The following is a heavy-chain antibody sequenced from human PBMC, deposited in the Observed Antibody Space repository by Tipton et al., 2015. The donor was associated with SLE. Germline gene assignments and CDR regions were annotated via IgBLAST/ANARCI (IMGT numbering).Heavy chain of an antibody. V-gene: IGHV4-4*02. CDR2: IYYSGST. CDR1: GGSISSSNW. Sequence: TLSLTCAVSGGSISSSNWWSWVRQPPGKGLEWIGSIYYSGSTYYNPSLKSRVTVSADTSKNQFSLKLSSVTAADTAVYYCARDRDIVLEPVPIPPAFDIWGQGTMVTVSS. CDR3: ARDRDIVLEPVPIPPAFDI. J-gene: IGHJ3*02. D-gene: IGHD2-2*02.